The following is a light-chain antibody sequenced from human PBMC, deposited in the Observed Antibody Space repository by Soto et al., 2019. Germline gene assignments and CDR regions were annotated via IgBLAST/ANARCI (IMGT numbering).Light chain of an antibody. V-gene: IGLV2-14*01. Sequence: QSALTQPASVSGSPGQSITISCTGTSSDVGGYRYVSWYQHHPGQAPKLMIYEVNNRPSGVSPRFSGSKSVNTASLTISGLQAEDEADYYCSSYASNTNLVFGGGTKLTVL. CDR1: SSDVGGYRY. CDR2: EVN. CDR3: SSYASNTNLV. J-gene: IGLJ2*01.